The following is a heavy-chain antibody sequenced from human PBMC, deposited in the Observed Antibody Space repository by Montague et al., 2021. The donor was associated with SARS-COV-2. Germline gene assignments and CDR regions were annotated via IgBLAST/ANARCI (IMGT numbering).Heavy chain of an antibody. CDR3: AKVWIGGQSWVYYGLAV. Sequence: SLRLSCAASGFTFGHYAMHWVRQIPGKGLEWVAGISGTGNDVSYAASLKGRFTISRDNAKNSLFLQMNSLGPEDMALYYCAKVWIGGQSWVYYGLAVWGQGTTVTVSS. V-gene: IGHV3-9*03. CDR1: GFTFGHYA. CDR2: ISGTGNDV. D-gene: IGHD2-2*03. J-gene: IGHJ6*02.